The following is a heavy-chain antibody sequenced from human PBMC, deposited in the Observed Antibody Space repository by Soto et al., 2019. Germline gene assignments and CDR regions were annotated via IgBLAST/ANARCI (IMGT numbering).Heavy chain of an antibody. CDR2: ISGSGGST. V-gene: IGHV3-23*01. D-gene: IGHD7-27*01. CDR3: AKTSRNWGSNDAFDI. Sequence: GESLKISCAASGFTFSSYAMSWVRQAPGKGLEWVSAISGSGGSTYYADSVKGRFTISRDNSKNTLYLQMNSLRAEDTAVYYCAKTSRNWGSNDAFDIWGQGTMVTVSS. J-gene: IGHJ3*02. CDR1: GFTFSSYA.